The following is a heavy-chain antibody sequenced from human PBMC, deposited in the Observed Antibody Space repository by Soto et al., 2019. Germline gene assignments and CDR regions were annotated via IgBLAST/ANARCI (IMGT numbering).Heavy chain of an antibody. CDR1: CGSVSSGSYY. J-gene: IGHJ5*02. V-gene: IGHV4-61*01. CDR3: ARIVVVVAATGEWFDP. Sequence: PSETLSLTCTVSCGSVSSGSYYWSWIRQPPGKGLEWIGYIYYSGSTNYNPSLKSRVTISVDTSKNQFSLKLSSVTAADTAVYYCARIVVVVAATGEWFDPWGQGTLVTVSS. D-gene: IGHD2-15*01. CDR2: IYYSGST.